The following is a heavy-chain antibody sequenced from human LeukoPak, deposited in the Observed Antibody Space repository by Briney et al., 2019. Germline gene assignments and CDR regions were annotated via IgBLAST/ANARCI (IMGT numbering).Heavy chain of an antibody. CDR2: INPNNGYT. V-gene: IGHV1-2*02. Sequence: GASVKVSSRASGYTFTAYYIHWVRQAPGQGLEWMGWINPNNGYTSLPQRFQGRVTMTRDTSIITAYMELSSLTSDDTGMYYCARGPTLGLDIWGQGTMVTVSS. J-gene: IGHJ3*02. CDR1: GYTFTAYY. CDR3: ARGPTLGLDI.